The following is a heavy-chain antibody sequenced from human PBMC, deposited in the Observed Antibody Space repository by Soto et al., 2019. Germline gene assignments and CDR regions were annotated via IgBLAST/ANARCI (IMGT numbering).Heavy chain of an antibody. Sequence: SETLSLTCAVYGGSFSGYYWSWIRQPPWKGLEWIGEINHSGSTNYNPSLKSRVTISVDTSKNQFSLKLSSVTAADTAVYYCARGRGVVIAIGAAFDIWGQGTMVTVSS. V-gene: IGHV4-34*01. J-gene: IGHJ3*02. CDR1: GGSFSGYY. CDR3: ARGRGVVIAIGAAFDI. D-gene: IGHD2-21*01. CDR2: INHSGST.